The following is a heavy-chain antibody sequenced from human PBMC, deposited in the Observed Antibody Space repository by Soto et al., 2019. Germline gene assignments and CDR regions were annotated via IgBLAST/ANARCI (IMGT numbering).Heavy chain of an antibody. CDR3: GRKKIDYYDSSVIFGSAP. CDR1: GGSISSGGCY. D-gene: IGHD3-22*01. Sequence: SETKSLTCTVSGGSISSGGCYWSWIRQHPGKGLEWIGYIYYSGSTYYNPSLKSRVTISVDTSKNQFSLKLSSVTATDTAVYYCGRKKIDYYDSSVIFGSAPWGQGTRVPVPS. CDR2: IYYSGST. V-gene: IGHV4-31*03. J-gene: IGHJ5*02.